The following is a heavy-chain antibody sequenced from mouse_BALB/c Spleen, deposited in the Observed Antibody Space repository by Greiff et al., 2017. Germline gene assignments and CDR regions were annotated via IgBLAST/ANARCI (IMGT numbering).Heavy chain of an antibody. CDR2: IYPGGGYT. Sequence: QVQLQQSGAELVRPGTSVKISCKASGYTFTNYWLGWVKQRPGHGLEWIGDIYPGGGYTNYNEKFKGKATLTADTSSSTAYMQLSSLTSEDSAVYFCATFITTNYFDYWGQGTTLTVSS. D-gene: IGHD1-2*01. V-gene: IGHV1-63*02. CDR1: GYTFTNYW. J-gene: IGHJ2*01. CDR3: ATFITTNYFDY.